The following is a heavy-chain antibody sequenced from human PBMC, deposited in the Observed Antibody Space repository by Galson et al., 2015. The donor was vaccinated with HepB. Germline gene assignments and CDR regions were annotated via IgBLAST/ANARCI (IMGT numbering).Heavy chain of an antibody. Sequence: SLRLSCAASGFTFSYYDMHWVRQTTGKGLEWVSGVNSAGDTSYLGSAKGRFTISREIAKNSLSLQMNSLRAGDTAVYYCARATVTTGGDYFYGMDVWGRGTTVTVSS. D-gene: IGHD4-17*01. J-gene: IGHJ6*02. CDR1: GFTFSYYD. V-gene: IGHV3-13*04. CDR3: ARATVTTGGDYFYGMDV. CDR2: VNSAGDT.